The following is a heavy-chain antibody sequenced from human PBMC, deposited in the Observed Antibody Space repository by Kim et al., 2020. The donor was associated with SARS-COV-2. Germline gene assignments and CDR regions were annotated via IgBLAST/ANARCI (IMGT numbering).Heavy chain of an antibody. Sequence: SETLSLTCAVYGGSFSGYYWSWIRQPPGKGLGWIGEINHSGSTNYNPSLKSRVTISVDTSKNQFSLKLSSVTAADTAVYYCARRGQWLLNWFDPWGQGTLVTVSS. J-gene: IGHJ5*02. D-gene: IGHD3-22*01. V-gene: IGHV4-34*01. CDR2: INHSGST. CDR3: ARRGQWLLNWFDP. CDR1: GGSFSGYY.